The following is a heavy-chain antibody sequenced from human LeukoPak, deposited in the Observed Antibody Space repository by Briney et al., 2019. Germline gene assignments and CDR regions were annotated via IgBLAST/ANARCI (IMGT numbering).Heavy chain of an antibody. V-gene: IGHV3-30*02. J-gene: IGHJ4*02. CDR1: GFTFSSYG. Sequence: GGSLRLSCAASGFTFSSYGMHWVRQAPGKGLEWVAFIRYDGSNKYYADSVKGRFTISRDNSKNTLYLQMNSLRAEDTAVYYCARSRIAAAWPFDYWGQGTLVTVSS. CDR3: ARSRIAAAWPFDY. D-gene: IGHD6-13*01. CDR2: IRYDGSNK.